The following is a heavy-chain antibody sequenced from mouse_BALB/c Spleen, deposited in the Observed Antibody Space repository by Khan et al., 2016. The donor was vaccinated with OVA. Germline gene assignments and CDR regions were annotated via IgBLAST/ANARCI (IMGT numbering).Heavy chain of an antibody. V-gene: IGHV9-3-1*01. Sequence: QIQLVQSGPELKKPGETVKISCKAPGYTFTNYGMNWVKQAPGKGLKWMGWINTYTGEPTYADDFKGRFAFSLETSASTAYLQINNLKNEDTATYCCARVGYNGTMDYWGQGTSVTVAS. D-gene: IGHD2-2*01. J-gene: IGHJ4*01. CDR1: GYTFTNYG. CDR3: ARVGYNGTMDY. CDR2: INTYTGEP.